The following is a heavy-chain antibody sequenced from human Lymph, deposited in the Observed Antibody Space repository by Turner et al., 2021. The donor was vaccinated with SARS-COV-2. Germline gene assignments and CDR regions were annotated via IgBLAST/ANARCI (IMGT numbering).Heavy chain of an antibody. Sequence: EVQLVETGGGWIQSGGSLRLSCAASGPTVSSNYMSWVRQGPGKGLEWVSVIYSGGSTFYADSVKGRFTISRDNSKNTLYLQMNSLRAEDTAVYYCARDLVVYGMDVWGQGTTVTVSS. CDR3: ARDLVVYGMDV. D-gene: IGHD3-10*01. CDR2: IYSGGST. V-gene: IGHV3-53*02. J-gene: IGHJ6*02. CDR1: GPTVSSNY.